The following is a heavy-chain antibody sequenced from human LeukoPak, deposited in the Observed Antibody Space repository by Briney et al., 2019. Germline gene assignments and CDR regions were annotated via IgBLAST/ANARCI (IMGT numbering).Heavy chain of an antibody. D-gene: IGHD3-9*01. Sequence: GGSLRLSCAASGFIFRNYAMSWVRQAPGKGLEWVSAITGSGDTTYYADSVKGRFTISRDNSKNTLYVEMNTLRAEDTAVYYCAKWGDYDILTGYYISDFWGQGTLVTASS. CDR3: AKWGDYDILTGYYISDF. CDR1: GFIFRNYA. V-gene: IGHV3-23*01. CDR2: ITGSGDTT. J-gene: IGHJ4*02.